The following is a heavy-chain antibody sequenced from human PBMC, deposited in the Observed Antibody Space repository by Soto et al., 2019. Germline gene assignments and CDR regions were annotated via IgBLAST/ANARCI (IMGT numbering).Heavy chain of an antibody. D-gene: IGHD3-22*01. J-gene: IGHJ4*02. V-gene: IGHV4-39*01. CDR1: GGSISSSSYY. CDR3: ARLVYDSSGYRPG. CDR2: IYYSGST. Sequence: QLQLQESGPGLVKPSETLSLTCTVSGGSISSSSYYWGWNRQPQGKGLGWIGSIYYSGSTYYNPSLKSRVTISVDTSKNQFSLKLSSVTAADTAVYYCARLVYDSSGYRPGWGQGTLVTVSS.